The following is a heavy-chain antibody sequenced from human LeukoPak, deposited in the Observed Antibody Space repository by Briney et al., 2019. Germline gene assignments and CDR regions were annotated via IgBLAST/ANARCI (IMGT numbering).Heavy chain of an antibody. CDR3: ARVGGQRYSSSRYSLGY. CDR1: GFTFSSYW. J-gene: IGHJ4*02. CDR2: IKQDGSEK. V-gene: IGHV3-7*01. Sequence: GGSLRLSCAASGFTFSSYWMSWVRQAPGKGLEWVANIKQDGSEKYYVDPVKGRFTISRDKAKNSLYRQMNSLRAEDTAVYYCARVGGQRYSSSRYSLGYWGQGTLVTVSS. D-gene: IGHD6-6*01.